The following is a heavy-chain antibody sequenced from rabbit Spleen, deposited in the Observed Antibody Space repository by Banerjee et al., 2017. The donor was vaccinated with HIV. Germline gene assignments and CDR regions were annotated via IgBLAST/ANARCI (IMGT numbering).Heavy chain of an antibody. J-gene: IGHJ2*01. Sequence: QEQLEESGGDLVKPEGSLTLTCTASGFSFSYSYWICWVRQAPGKGLEWIACIYVGSGGRTKYEGWANSRFTISKTSSLTVTLQMTTVTAADSSANFCARTYVKDFDRWGQGTLVTVS. CDR2: IYVGSGGRT. D-gene: IGHD5-1*01. V-gene: IGHV1S45*01. CDR3: ARTYVKDFDR. CDR1: GFSFSYSYW.